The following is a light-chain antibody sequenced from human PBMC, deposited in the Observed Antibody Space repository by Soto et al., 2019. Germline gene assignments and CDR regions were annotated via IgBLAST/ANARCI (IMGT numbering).Light chain of an antibody. V-gene: IGLV2-14*01. CDR2: EVG. Sequence: QLVLTQPASVSGSPGQSITISCTGTSSDVGAFNYVSWYLQYPGKAPKLMIYEVGNRPSGVSNRFSGSKSGNTASLTISGLQAEDEADYYCCSYASGSIYVFGTGTKLPVL. J-gene: IGLJ1*01. CDR1: SSDVGAFNY. CDR3: CSYASGSIYV.